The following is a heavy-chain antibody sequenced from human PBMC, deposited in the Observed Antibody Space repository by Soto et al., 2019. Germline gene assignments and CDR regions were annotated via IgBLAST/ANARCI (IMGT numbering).Heavy chain of an antibody. CDR2: IYSGGST. CDR3: ARDRLAYGMDV. Sequence: PGGSLRLSCAASGFTVSSNYMSWVRQAPGKGLEWVSVIYSGGSTYYADSVKGRFTISRDNSKNTLYLQMNSLRAEDTAVYYCARDRLAYGMDVWGQGTKVTVSS. D-gene: IGHD6-25*01. V-gene: IGHV3-53*01. J-gene: IGHJ6*02. CDR1: GFTVSSNY.